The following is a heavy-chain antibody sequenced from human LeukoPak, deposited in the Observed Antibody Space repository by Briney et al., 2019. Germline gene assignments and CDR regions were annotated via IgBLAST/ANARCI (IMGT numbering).Heavy chain of an antibody. V-gene: IGHV1-69*05. D-gene: IGHD3-9*01. Sequence: ASVKVSCKASGGTFSSYAISWVRQAPGQGLEWMGGIIPIFGTANYAQKLQGRVTMTTDTSTSTAYMELRSLRSDDTAMYYCARGNYDILTGPRRTDAFDIWGQGTMVTVSS. CDR2: IIPIFGTA. J-gene: IGHJ3*02. CDR1: GGTFSSYA. CDR3: ARGNYDILTGPRRTDAFDI.